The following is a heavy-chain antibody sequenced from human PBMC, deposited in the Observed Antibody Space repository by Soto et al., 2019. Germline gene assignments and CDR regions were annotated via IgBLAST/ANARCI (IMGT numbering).Heavy chain of an antibody. Sequence: KASETLSLTCTVSGGSISSYYWSWIRQPAGKGLEWIGRIYTSGSTNYNPSLKSRVTMSVDTSKDQFSLKLSSVTAADTAVYYCARAEERIKIFGVVIRFAPWGQGTLVTVSS. D-gene: IGHD3-3*01. CDR1: GGSISSYY. CDR3: ARAEERIKIFGVVIRFAP. CDR2: IYTSGST. J-gene: IGHJ5*02. V-gene: IGHV4-4*07.